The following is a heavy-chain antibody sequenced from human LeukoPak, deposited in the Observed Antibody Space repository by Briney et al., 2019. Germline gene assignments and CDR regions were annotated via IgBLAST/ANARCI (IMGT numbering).Heavy chain of an antibody. CDR2: INHRGST. Sequence: SETLSLTYAVYGETFIHNFWTWIRQPPGKGLEWIGQINHRGSTYYNPALKSRVTILVATYKNQFSLKLTTVTAADTAVYYCERAMPSSYGSIAVPGTIDYWGQGILVTVSS. CDR3: ERAMPSSYGSIAVPGTIDY. J-gene: IGHJ4*02. D-gene: IGHD6-19*01. V-gene: IGHV4-34*01. CDR1: GETFIHNF.